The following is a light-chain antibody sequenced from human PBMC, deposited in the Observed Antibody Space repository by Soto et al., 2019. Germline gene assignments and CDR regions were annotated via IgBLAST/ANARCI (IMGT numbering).Light chain of an antibody. CDR1: SSDVGGYNY. CDR2: EVS. CDR3: SSYTSGSTVV. Sequence: QSVLTQPASVSGSPGQSITISCTGTSSDVGGYNYVSWYQQHPGKAPKLMIYEVSNRPSGISNRFSGSKSDNTASLTISGLQAEDEADYYCSSYTSGSTVVFGGGTKLTVL. V-gene: IGLV2-14*01. J-gene: IGLJ2*01.